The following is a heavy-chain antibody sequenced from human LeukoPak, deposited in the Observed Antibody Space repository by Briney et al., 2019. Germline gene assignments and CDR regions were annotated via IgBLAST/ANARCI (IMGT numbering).Heavy chain of an antibody. CDR1: GFTFSSYS. CDR3: AKVRFLERLADY. J-gene: IGHJ4*02. D-gene: IGHD3-3*01. CDR2: ISSSSSTI. V-gene: IGHV3-48*01. Sequence: GGSLRLSCAAYGFTFSSYSMNWVRQAPGKGLEWVSYISSSSSTIYYADSVKGRFTISRDNSKNTLYLQMNSLRAEDTAVYYCAKVRFLERLADYWGQGTLVTVSS.